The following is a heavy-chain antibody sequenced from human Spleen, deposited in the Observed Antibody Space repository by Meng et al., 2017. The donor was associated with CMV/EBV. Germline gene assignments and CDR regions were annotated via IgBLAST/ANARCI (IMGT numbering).Heavy chain of an antibody. CDR3: ARGDGHRNGAFDI. J-gene: IGHJ3*02. CDR2: IRSVHNII. CDR1: GFNFNSYS. V-gene: IGHV3-48*04. Sequence: GGSLRLSCEASGFNFNSYSINWIRQAPGKGLEWVSYIRSVHNIIQRADSVKYADSVKGRFTISRDNAKNSLYLQMDSLTPEDTAAYFCARGDGHRNGAFDIWGQGTVVTVSS. D-gene: IGHD5-24*01.